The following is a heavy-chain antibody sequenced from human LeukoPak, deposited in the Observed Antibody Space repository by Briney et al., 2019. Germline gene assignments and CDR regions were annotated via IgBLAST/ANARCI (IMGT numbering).Heavy chain of an antibody. D-gene: IGHD3-10*01. CDR2: IYYSGST. CDR3: AREPGGYFDY. CDR1: GGSISRYY. V-gene: IGHV4-59*01. Sequence: PSDTLSLTCTVSGGSISRYYWSWIRQPPGKGLAWIGYIYYSGSTNYNPSLKSRVTISIDTPKDQFSLKLSSVTAADTAVYYCAREPGGYFDYWGQGTLVTVSS. J-gene: IGHJ4*02.